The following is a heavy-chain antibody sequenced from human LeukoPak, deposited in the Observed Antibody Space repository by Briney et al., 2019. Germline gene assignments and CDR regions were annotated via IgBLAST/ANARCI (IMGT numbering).Heavy chain of an antibody. Sequence: GGSLRLSCATSGITFSSSAMDWVRQAPGKGLEWVSHISVSGDRTYYADSVKGRFTISRDSSKNTLYLQMNSLRAEDTAVYHCAKLTRGYCSRTACPNWFDPWGQGTPVTVSS. CDR1: GITFSSSA. J-gene: IGHJ5*02. V-gene: IGHV3-23*01. D-gene: IGHD2-2*01. CDR2: ISVSGDRT. CDR3: AKLTRGYCSRTACPNWFDP.